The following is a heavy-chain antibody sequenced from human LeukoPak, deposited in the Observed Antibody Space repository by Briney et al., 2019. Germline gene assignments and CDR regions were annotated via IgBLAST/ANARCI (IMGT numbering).Heavy chain of an antibody. CDR2: IYENGRT. D-gene: IGHD5-18*01. V-gene: IGHV4-59*08. Sequence: SETLSLTCTVSGGTIGNFFWSWIRQSPGEGLEWIGFIYENGRTSYNPSLKSRVTISVDTSKNQFSLKLSSVTAADTAVYYCARQDAGYSYSAYFDYWGQGTLVTVSS. CDR3: ARQDAGYSYSAYFDY. CDR1: GGTIGNFF. J-gene: IGHJ4*02.